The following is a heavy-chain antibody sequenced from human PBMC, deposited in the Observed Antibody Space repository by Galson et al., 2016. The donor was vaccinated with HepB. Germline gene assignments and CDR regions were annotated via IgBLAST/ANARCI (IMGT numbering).Heavy chain of an antibody. CDR2: FDPEDGET. J-gene: IGHJ4*02. Sequence: SVKVSCKVSGYSLIDLPMTWVQQGPGKGLEWMGRFDPEDGETIYAQKFQGRLTMTEDTSTDTAYMELSSLTSEDTAVYYCATARGSSKQFDHWGQGTQVTVSS. D-gene: IGHD1-26*01. CDR1: GYSLIDLP. V-gene: IGHV1-24*01. CDR3: ATARGSSKQFDH.